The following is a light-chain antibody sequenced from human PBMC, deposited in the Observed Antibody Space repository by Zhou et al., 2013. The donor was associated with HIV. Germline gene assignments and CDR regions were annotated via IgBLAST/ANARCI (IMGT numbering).Light chain of an antibody. CDR3: QQYDTSPS. CDR1: QSVSSTN. Sequence: EVVLTQSPGTLSLSPGERATLSCRASQSVSSTNLAWYQQKPGQAPRLLIYGASSRATGIPDRFSGSGSGTDFTLTISRLEPEDFAVYFCQQYDTSPSFGPGTKVDI. J-gene: IGKJ3*01. CDR2: GAS. V-gene: IGKV3-20*01.